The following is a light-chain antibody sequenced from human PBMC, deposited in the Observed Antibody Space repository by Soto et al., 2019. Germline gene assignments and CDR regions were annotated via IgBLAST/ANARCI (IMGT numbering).Light chain of an antibody. Sequence: RVVTQSPDPLSLSXXERATLSCRASQSVRTYLAWYQVKPGQAPRLLIYDASSRASGVPARFSGSGSGTDFTLTISSLEPEDFALYYCQQRNSGPPITFGQGTRLEIK. V-gene: IGKV3-11*01. CDR3: QQRNSGPPIT. J-gene: IGKJ5*01. CDR1: QSVRTY. CDR2: DAS.